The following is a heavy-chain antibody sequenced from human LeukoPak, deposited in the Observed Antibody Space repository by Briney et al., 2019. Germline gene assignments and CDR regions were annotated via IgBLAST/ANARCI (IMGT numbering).Heavy chain of an antibody. Sequence: GASVKVSCKASGYTFTSYGISWVRQAPGQGLEWMGWISAYNGNTNYAQKLQGRVTMTTDTSTSTAYMELRSLRSDDTAVYYCARTLKPGYCSGGSCYYIDYWGQGTLVTVSS. CDR1: GYTFTSYG. J-gene: IGHJ4*02. D-gene: IGHD2-15*01. CDR2: ISAYNGNT. CDR3: ARTLKPGYCSGGSCYYIDY. V-gene: IGHV1-18*01.